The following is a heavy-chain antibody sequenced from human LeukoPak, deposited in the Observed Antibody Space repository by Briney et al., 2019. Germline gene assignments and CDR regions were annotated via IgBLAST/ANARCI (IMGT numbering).Heavy chain of an antibody. Sequence: GGSLRLSCEAFGLTFNKYWMMWVRQAPGKGPEWVANIKEDGREKYYVDSVKGRFTISRDNGKNSLSLQMNGLRAEDTAIYYCATYGVLQSAIDYWGQGTLVTVAS. D-gene: IGHD3-10*01. CDR1: GLTFNKYW. CDR2: IKEDGREK. V-gene: IGHV3-7*01. J-gene: IGHJ4*02. CDR3: ATYGVLQSAIDY.